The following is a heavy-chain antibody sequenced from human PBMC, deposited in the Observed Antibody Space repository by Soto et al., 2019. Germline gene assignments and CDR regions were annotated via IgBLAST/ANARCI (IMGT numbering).Heavy chain of an antibody. Sequence: PSETLSLTCTVSGGSISSGDYYWSWIRQPPWKGLEWIGYIYYSGSTYYNPSLKSRVTISVDTSKNQFSLKLSSVTAADTAVYYCAREPVVVVAATGWFDPWGQGXLVTVYS. CDR3: AREPVVVVAATGWFDP. D-gene: IGHD2-15*01. CDR1: GGSISSGDYY. CDR2: IYYSGST. J-gene: IGHJ5*02. V-gene: IGHV4-30-4*01.